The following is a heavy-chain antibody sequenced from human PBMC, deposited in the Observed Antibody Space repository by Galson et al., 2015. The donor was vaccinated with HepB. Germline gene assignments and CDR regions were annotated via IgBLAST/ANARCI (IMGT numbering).Heavy chain of an antibody. Sequence: SLRLSCAASGFTFSSYAMHWVRQAPGKGLEYVSAISSNGGSTYYADSVKGRFTISRDNSKNTLYLQMSSLRAEDTAVYYCVKAEFPMTTVRGAFDYWGQGTLVTVSS. CDR2: ISSNGGST. J-gene: IGHJ4*02. D-gene: IGHD4-17*01. V-gene: IGHV3-64D*06. CDR3: VKAEFPMTTVRGAFDY. CDR1: GFTFSSYA.